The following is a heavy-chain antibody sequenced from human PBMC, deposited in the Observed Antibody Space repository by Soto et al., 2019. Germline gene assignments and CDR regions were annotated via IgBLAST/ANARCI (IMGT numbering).Heavy chain of an antibody. CDR3: ARGSGCTGGSCYDWFDP. J-gene: IGHJ5*02. D-gene: IGHD2-15*01. Sequence: SETLSLTCTVSGGSISSTTYYWGWMRQPPGKGLEWIGEIYHSGSTNYNPSLKSRVTISVDKSKNQFSLKLSSVTAADTAVYHCARGSGCTGGSCYDWFDPWGQGTLVTVSS. CDR1: GGSISSTTYY. CDR2: IYHSGST. V-gene: IGHV4-39*07.